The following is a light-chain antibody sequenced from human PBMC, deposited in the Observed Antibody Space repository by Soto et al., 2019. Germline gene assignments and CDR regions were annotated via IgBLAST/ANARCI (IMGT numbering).Light chain of an antibody. CDR3: QQYDNLPLT. CDR2: DAS. CDR1: QDISNY. J-gene: IGKJ4*01. V-gene: IGKV1-33*01. Sequence: DIQMTQSPSSLSASVGDRVTITCQASQDISNYLNWYQQKPGKAPQLLIYDASNLETGVPSRLSGSGSGTDFTFTISRLQPEDIATYYCQQYDNLPLTFGGGTKVEIK.